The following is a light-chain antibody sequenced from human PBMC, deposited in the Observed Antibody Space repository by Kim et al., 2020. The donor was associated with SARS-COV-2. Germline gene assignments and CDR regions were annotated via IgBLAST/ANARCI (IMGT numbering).Light chain of an antibody. CDR2: DVT. CDR3: GSYTSSNTYV. J-gene: IGLJ1*01. V-gene: IGLV2-14*03. CDR1: SGDVGGYNY. Sequence: GQSITISCAGTSGDVGGYNYVSWYQQHPGKAPKLMIYDVTNRPSGISNRFSGSKSGNTASLTISGLQAEDEADYYCGSYTSSNTYVYGTGTKVTVL.